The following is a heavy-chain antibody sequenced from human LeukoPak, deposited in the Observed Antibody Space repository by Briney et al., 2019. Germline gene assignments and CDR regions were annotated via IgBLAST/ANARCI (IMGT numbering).Heavy chain of an antibody. V-gene: IGHV3-53*01. J-gene: IGHJ4*02. CDR3: ARGSLIGRFDY. CDR1: GFTVSSNY. CDR2: IYSGGST. Sequence: PGGSLRLSCAASGFTVSSNYMSWVRQAPGRGLEWVSVIYSGGSTYYADSVKGRFTIARDNSKNTVYLQMNSLRAEDTAVYYCARGSLIGRFDYWGQGTLVTVSS. D-gene: IGHD1-26*01.